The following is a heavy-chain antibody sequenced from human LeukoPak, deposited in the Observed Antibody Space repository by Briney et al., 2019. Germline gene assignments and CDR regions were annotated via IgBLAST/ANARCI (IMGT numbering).Heavy chain of an antibody. D-gene: IGHD3-22*01. V-gene: IGHV5-51*01. CDR1: GYSFTSYW. CDR2: IYPGDSDT. Sequence: GESLKISCKGSGYSFTSYWIGWVRQMPGEGLEWMGIIYPGDSDTRYSPSFQGQVTISADKSISTAYLQWSSLKASDTAMYYCARGLERTGYYYYGMDVWGQGTTVTVSS. J-gene: IGHJ6*02. CDR3: ARGLERTGYYYYGMDV.